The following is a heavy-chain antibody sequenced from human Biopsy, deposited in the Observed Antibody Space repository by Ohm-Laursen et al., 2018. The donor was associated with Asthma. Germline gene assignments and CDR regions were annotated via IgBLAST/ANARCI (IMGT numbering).Heavy chain of an antibody. CDR3: VKDIRLQLWGFDS. CDR2: VSWNSVSI. J-gene: IGHJ4*02. CDR1: GFAFDNYP. D-gene: IGHD6-13*01. V-gene: IGHV3-9*01. Sequence: SLRLSCAASGFAFDNYPMHWVRQAPGKGLEWVSGVSWNSVSIDYADSVKGRFTISSDNAKISLYLQMNSLRGADTALYYCVKDIRLQLWGFDSWGQGTLVTVSS.